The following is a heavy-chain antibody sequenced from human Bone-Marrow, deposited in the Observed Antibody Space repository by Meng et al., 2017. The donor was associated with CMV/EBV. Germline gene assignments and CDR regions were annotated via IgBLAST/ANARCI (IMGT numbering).Heavy chain of an antibody. V-gene: IGHV3-15*01. Sequence: GESLKISCAASGFTFSNAWMSWVRQAPGKGLEWVGRIKTKTDGGTTDYAAPVKGRFTISRDDSKNTLYLQMNSLKTEDTAVYYCARDVGSVTMVRGVIIRTGWFDPWGQGTLVTVSS. J-gene: IGHJ5*02. D-gene: IGHD3-10*01. CDR2: IKTKTDGGTT. CDR1: GFTFSNAW. CDR3: ARDVGSVTMVRGVIIRTGWFDP.